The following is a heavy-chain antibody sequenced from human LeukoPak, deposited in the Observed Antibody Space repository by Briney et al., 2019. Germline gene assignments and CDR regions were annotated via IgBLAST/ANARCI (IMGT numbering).Heavy chain of an antibody. CDR1: GGSISSYY. V-gene: IGHV4-59*01. CDR2: IYYSGST. J-gene: IGHJ4*02. CDR3: ARVGYCSSTSCYLFDY. D-gene: IGHD2-2*01. Sequence: PSQTPSLTCTVSGGSISSYYWSWIRQPPGKGLEWIGYIYYSGSTNYNPSLKSRVTISVDTSKNQFSLKLSSVTAADTAVYYCARVGYCSSTSCYLFDYWGQGTLVTVSS.